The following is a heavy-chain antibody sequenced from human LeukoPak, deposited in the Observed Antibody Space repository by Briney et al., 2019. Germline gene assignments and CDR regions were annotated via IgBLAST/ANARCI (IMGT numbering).Heavy chain of an antibody. V-gene: IGHV1-18*01. Sequence: ASVKVSCKTSGYTFSSYGITWVRQAPGQGLEWMGWVSAYNDNANYEQNLQGRVTMTIDTATSTAYMELRSLRSDDTAVYYCAGVYSRAPGVGTAGDYFDYWGQGTLVTVSS. CDR1: GYTFSSYG. CDR3: AGVYSRAPGVGTAGDYFDY. CDR2: VSAYNDNA. D-gene: IGHD2-8*01. J-gene: IGHJ4*02.